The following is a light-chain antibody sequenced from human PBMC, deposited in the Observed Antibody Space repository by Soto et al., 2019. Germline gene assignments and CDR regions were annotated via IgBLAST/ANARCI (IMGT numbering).Light chain of an antibody. CDR3: QQFVSSPWS. CDR2: GAS. CDR1: QSVTNSF. Sequence: EIVLAQSPGTLSLSPGERATLSCRASQSVTNSFLAWYQQKPGQAPRLLIYGASRRATSIPDRFTGSESGTDFTLTTSRLEPEDVVEYCCQQFVSSPWSFGQGTKVEI. V-gene: IGKV3-20*01. J-gene: IGKJ1*01.